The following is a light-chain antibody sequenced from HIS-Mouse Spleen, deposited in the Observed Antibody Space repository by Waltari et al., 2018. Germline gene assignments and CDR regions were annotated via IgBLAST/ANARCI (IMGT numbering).Light chain of an antibody. V-gene: IGLV3-10*01. J-gene: IGLJ2*01. CDR1: ALPKKY. Sequence: SYELTQPPSVSVSPGQTARITCSGHALPKKYAYWFKQNAGQAPVLVIYEDSKRPSGIPERFSGSSSGTMATLTISGAQVEDEADYYCYSTDSSGNHRVFGGGTKLTVL. CDR3: YSTDSSGNHRV. CDR2: EDS.